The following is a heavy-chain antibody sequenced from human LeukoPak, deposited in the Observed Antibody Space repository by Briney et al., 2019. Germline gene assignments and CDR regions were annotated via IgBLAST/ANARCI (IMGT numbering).Heavy chain of an antibody. Sequence: GGSLRLSCAASGFTFSSYAMSWVRQAPGKGLVWVSRINSDGSSTSYADSVKGRFTISRDNAKNTLYLQMNSLRAEDTAVYYCARGTTVPWGAFDIWGQGTMVTVSS. V-gene: IGHV3-74*01. D-gene: IGHD4-17*01. CDR3: ARGTTVPWGAFDI. J-gene: IGHJ3*02. CDR2: INSDGSST. CDR1: GFTFSSYA.